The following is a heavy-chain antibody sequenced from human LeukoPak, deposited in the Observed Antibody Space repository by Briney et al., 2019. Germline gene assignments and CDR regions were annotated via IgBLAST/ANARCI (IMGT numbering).Heavy chain of an antibody. V-gene: IGHV3-48*04. CDR2: IIGSGDLI. CDR3: ARERDDYYFDY. CDR1: GFTFSSYS. J-gene: IGHJ4*02. D-gene: IGHD3-3*01. Sequence: GGSLRLSCAASGFTFSSYSMNWVRQAPGKGLEWVSFIIGSGDLIYYADSVKGRFTISRDNAKNSLYLQMNSLRAEDTAVYYCARERDDYYFDYWGQGTLVTVSS.